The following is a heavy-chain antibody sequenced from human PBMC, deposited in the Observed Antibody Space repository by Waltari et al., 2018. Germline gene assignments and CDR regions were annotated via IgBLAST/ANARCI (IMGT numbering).Heavy chain of an antibody. J-gene: IGHJ4*02. CDR2: IKEDGSAT. Sequence: EVQLVESGGGLVQPGGSLGRSWAASGFPFRNYGMRWVRQAPGGGLEWLANIKEDGSATYSVDSVKGRFTISRDNAKNSLYVQMNNLRAEDTAVYYCAACIEVTGAYDFWGQGSLVTVSS. V-gene: IGHV3-7*01. D-gene: IGHD2-21*02. CDR1: GFPFRNYG. CDR3: AACIEVTGAYDF.